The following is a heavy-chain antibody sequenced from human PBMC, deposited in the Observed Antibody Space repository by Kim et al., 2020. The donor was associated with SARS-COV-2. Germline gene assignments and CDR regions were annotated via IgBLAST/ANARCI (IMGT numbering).Heavy chain of an antibody. V-gene: IGHV4-31*03. D-gene: IGHD3-22*01. CDR2: IYYSGST. CDR3: ARNIGITMIVVVTGWFDP. CDR1: GGSISSGGYY. J-gene: IGHJ5*02. Sequence: SKTLSLTCTVSGGSISSGGYYWSWIRQHPGKGLEWIGYIYYSGSTYYNPSLKSRVTISVDTSKNQFSLKLSSVTAADTAVYYCARNIGITMIVVVTGWFDPWGQGTLVTVSS.